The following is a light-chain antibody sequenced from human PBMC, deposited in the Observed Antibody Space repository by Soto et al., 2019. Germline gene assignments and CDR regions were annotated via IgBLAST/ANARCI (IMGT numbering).Light chain of an antibody. CDR3: QQSYKMPS. V-gene: IGKV1-39*01. Sequence: EIPLTQSPSSLASSVGYRLTLTCRASRNVSIYLNWYQHKPGKGPTLLIHATSNLQIGVPSRFSGSGSGTEFTLTISSLEPEDFGTYYCQQSYKMPSFGQGTRLEN. CDR1: RNVSIY. J-gene: IGKJ5*01. CDR2: ATS.